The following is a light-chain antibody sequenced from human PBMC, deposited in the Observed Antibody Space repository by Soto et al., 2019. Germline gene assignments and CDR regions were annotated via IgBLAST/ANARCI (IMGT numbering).Light chain of an antibody. J-gene: IGKJ4*01. CDR1: QSVSNF. CDR3: QQCGNWPLT. Sequence: VLTQSPATLSLSPGERATLSCRASQSVSNFLAWYQHQPGQAPRLLIYDASTRDTGIPARFSGSGSGSDFTLTISSLEPEDFAIYYCQQCGNWPLTFGGGTKVEIK. V-gene: IGKV3-11*01. CDR2: DAS.